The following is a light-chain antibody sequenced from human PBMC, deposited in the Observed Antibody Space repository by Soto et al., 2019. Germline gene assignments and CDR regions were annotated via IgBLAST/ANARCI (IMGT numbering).Light chain of an antibody. J-gene: IGLJ1*01. CDR2: DVS. V-gene: IGLV2-11*01. CDR1: SSDVGGYNY. Sequence: QSALTQPRSVSGSPGQSVTISCTGTSSDVGGYNYVSWYQQHPGKAPKLMIDDVSKRPSGVPDRFSGSKSGNTASLTTSGLQAEDEADYYCCSYAGSYTFVFGTGTKLTVL. CDR3: CSYAGSYTFV.